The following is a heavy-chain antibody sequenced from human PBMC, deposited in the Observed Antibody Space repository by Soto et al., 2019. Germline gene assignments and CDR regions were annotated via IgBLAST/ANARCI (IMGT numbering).Heavy chain of an antibody. Sequence: GGSLRLSCAASGFSFVNYAMNWVRQAPGKGLEWVSGLSGSGTSTYYADSVKGRFTISRDNSRDTLFLQMSGLTADDTAVYYCAKATTNGGWFNPFDSWGQGALVTVSS. CDR3: AKATTNGGWFNPFDS. D-gene: IGHD6-19*01. CDR1: GFSFVNYA. CDR2: LSGSGTST. J-gene: IGHJ4*02. V-gene: IGHV3-23*01.